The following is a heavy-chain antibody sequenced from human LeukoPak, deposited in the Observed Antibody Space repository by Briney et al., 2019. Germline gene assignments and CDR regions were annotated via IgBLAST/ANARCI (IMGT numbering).Heavy chain of an antibody. V-gene: IGHV3-48*01. CDR1: GFTFSSYS. D-gene: IGHD6-19*01. J-gene: IGHJ4*02. Sequence: GGSLRLSCAASGFTFSSYSMNWVRQAPGKGLEWVSYISSTSSTIYYADSVKGRFTIPRDNAKNSLYLQMDSLRAEDTAVYYCARAGLQQWLSFDNWGQGTLVTVST. CDR2: ISSTSSTI. CDR3: ARAGLQQWLSFDN.